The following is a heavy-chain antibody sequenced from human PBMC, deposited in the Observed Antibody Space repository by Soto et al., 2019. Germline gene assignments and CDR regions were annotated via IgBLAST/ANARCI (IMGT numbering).Heavy chain of an antibody. CDR2: MNPYSGNT. V-gene: IGHV1-8*01. CDR1: RYTFTSYD. CDR3: ARTRFGAVAGT. Sequence: QVQLVQSGAEVKKPEASVKVSCKASRYTFTSYDIHWVRRATGQGPEWMGWMNPYSGNTVYAQKFQGRVTMTRNTSMSTAYMELSSLRSEDTAVYYCARTRFGAVAGTWGQGTLVTVSS. D-gene: IGHD6-19*01. J-gene: IGHJ5*02.